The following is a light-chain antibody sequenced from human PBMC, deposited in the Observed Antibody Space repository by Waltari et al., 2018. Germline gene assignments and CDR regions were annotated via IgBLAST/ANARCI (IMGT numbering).Light chain of an antibody. J-gene: IGKJ4*01. CDR2: WAA. Sequence: DIVMTQSSDSLAVSLGERATINCKSSQSVLYSCNNKNYLDWYQQKPGQPPKLLMYWAATRESGVPARFSGSGSGTDFTLTIISLQPEDVAVYYCQQYYSTPLSFGVGTKVEI. CDR1: QSVLYSCNNKNY. V-gene: IGKV4-1*01. CDR3: QQYYSTPLS.